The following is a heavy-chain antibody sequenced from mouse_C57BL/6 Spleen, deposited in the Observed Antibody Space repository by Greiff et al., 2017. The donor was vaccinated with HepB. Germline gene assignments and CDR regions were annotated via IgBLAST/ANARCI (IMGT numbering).Heavy chain of an antibody. J-gene: IGHJ4*01. D-gene: IGHD1-1*01. V-gene: IGHV1-31*01. Sequence: VQLKQSGPELVKPGASVKISCKASGYSFTGYYIHWVKQSHGNILDWIGYIYPYNGVSSYNQKFKGKATLTVDKSSSTAYMELRSLTSEDSAVYYCAEGYYGSSPYAMDYWGQGTSVTVSS. CDR1: GYSFTGYY. CDR3: AEGYYGSSPYAMDY. CDR2: IYPYNGVS.